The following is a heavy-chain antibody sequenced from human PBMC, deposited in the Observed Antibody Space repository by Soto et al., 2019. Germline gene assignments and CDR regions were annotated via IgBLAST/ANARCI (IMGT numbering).Heavy chain of an antibody. CDR1: GISISTYA. J-gene: IGHJ4*02. CDR2: LSGGGNRP. D-gene: IGHD6-19*01. V-gene: IGHV3-23*01. Sequence: LRLSCAASGISISTYAMSWVRQTPGKGLEWVASLSGGGNRPYYADSVKGRFIISRDNSKNTLYVQMSSLRAGDTAIYYCAKQAGYSSDPFDYWGQGTLVTVSS. CDR3: AKQAGYSSDPFDY.